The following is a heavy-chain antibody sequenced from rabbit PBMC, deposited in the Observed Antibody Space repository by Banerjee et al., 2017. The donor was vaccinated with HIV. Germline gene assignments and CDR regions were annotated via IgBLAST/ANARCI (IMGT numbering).Heavy chain of an antibody. Sequence: QSLEESGGDLVKPEGSLTLTCTASGFSFSNKYVMCWVRQAPGKGLEWIACINTSSGNTVYASWAKGRFTISKTSWTTVTLQMTSLTAADTATYFCARSNSGDYMGLWGQGTLVTVS. J-gene: IGHJ3*01. V-gene: IGHV1S40*01. CDR3: ARSNSGDYMGL. CDR1: GFSFSNKYV. CDR2: INTSSGNT. D-gene: IGHD1-1*01.